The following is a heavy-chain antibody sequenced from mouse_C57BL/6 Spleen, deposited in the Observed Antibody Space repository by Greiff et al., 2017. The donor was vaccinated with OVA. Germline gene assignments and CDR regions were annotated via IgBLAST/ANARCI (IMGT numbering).Heavy chain of an antibody. CDR2: IDPETGGT. J-gene: IGHJ1*03. CDR3: TPAYYSNYWYFDV. Sequence: VQLQQSGAELVRPGASVTLSCKASGYTFTDYEMHWVKQTPVHGLEWIGAIDPETGGTAYNQKFKGKAILTADKSSSTAYMELRSLTSEDSAVYYCTPAYYSNYWYFDVWGTGTTVTVSS. CDR1: GYTFTDYE. V-gene: IGHV1-15*01. D-gene: IGHD2-5*01.